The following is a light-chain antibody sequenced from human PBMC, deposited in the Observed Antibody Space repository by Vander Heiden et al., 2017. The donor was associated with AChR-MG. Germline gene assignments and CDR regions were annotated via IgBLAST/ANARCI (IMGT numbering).Light chain of an antibody. Sequence: QSVLAQPPSVSGAPGQRVTISCTGSNSNIGAGSDVHWYQHRPGTAPNLLIYANTNRPSGVPDRFSGSKSGTSASLAITGLQAEDEADDHCQSYDYSLSGSVFGGGTKLTVL. CDR1: NSNIGAGSD. V-gene: IGLV1-40*01. CDR3: QSYDYSLSGSV. J-gene: IGLJ2*01. CDR2: ANT.